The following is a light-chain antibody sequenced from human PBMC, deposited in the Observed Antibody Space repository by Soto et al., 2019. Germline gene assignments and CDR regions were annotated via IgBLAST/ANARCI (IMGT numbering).Light chain of an antibody. CDR1: SSDVGGYNY. CDR3: TSYTTSNTPYV. Sequence: QSALTQPRSVSGSPGQSVTISCTGTSSDVGGYNYVSWYQQHPGKAPKLMIYDVNKRPSGVPDRFSGSRSGNTASLTISGLQAEDEADYYCTSYTTSNTPYVFGSGTKVTVL. CDR2: DVN. J-gene: IGLJ1*01. V-gene: IGLV2-11*01.